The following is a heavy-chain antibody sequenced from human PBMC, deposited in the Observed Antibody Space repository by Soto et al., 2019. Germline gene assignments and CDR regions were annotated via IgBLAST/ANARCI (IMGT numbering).Heavy chain of an antibody. CDR3: AKKAALTTPSFDS. Sequence: EVQLLESGGGLVQPGGSLRLSCAASGFTFSSYAMSWVRQAPGKGLEWVSAISRSDGSTYFADSVKGRFTISRENSKNALYLQMNSLRAEDTAVYYCAKKAALTTPSFDSWGQGTLVTVSS. D-gene: IGHD4-4*01. CDR1: GFTFSSYA. V-gene: IGHV3-23*01. CDR2: ISRSDGST. J-gene: IGHJ4*02.